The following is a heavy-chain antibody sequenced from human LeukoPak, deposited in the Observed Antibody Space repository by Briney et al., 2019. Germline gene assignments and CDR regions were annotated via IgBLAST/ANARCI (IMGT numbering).Heavy chain of an antibody. CDR2: MNPNSGNT. CDR1: GYTFSSYD. D-gene: IGHD2-15*01. J-gene: IGHJ6*02. V-gene: IGHV1-8*01. Sequence: AASLKVSCKASGYTFSSYDINWVRQATGQGLEWMGWMNPNSGNTGSAQKFQGRVTITRNTSISTAYMELSSLRSEDTAVYYCARMRVVSPTVVVVTATSFYYYGMDVWGQGTMVTVSS. CDR3: ARMRVVSPTVVVVTATSFYYYGMDV.